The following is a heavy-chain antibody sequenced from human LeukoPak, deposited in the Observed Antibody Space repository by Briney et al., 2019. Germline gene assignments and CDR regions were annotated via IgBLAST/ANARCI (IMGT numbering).Heavy chain of an antibody. CDR2: ISRSSGYI. CDR3: ARGFDYSDTSGFS. V-gene: IGHV3-21*01. D-gene: IGHD3-22*01. Sequence: GGSLRLSCAASGFTFSGYSMNWVRQAPGKGLDWVSSISRSSGYIYYADSVKGRFTISRDNAKNSLYLKMNSLRAEDTAVYYCARGFDYSDTSGFSWGQGTLVTVSS. CDR1: GFTFSGYS. J-gene: IGHJ4*02.